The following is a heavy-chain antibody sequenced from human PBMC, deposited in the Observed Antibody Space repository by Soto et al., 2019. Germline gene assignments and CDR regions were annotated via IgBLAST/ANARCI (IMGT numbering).Heavy chain of an antibody. CDR1: GFTFDDYA. D-gene: IGHD3-10*01. CDR2: ISWNSNSI. J-gene: IGHJ4*02. V-gene: IGHV3-9*01. CDR3: AKDKKDRFRGFDH. Sequence: EVQVVESGGGLVQPGRSLRLSCAASGFTFDDYAMHWVRQAPGKGLEWVSGISWNSNSIGYADSVKGRFTISRDNAKNSLYLQMNSLRVEDTALYYCAKDKKDRFRGFDHWGQGTLVTVSS.